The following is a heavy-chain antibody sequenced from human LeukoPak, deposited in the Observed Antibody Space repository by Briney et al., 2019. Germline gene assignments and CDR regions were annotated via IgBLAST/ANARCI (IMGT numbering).Heavy chain of an antibody. CDR1: GYTFTGYY. CDR2: INPNSGGT. Sequence: ASVTVSCKASGYTFTGYYMHWVRQAPGQGLEWMGWINPNSGGTNYAQKFQGRVTMTRDTSISTAYMELSRLRSDDTAVYYCARDRITMIVVVAEDAFDIWGQGTMVTVSS. J-gene: IGHJ3*02. V-gene: IGHV1-2*02. D-gene: IGHD3-22*01. CDR3: ARDRITMIVVVAEDAFDI.